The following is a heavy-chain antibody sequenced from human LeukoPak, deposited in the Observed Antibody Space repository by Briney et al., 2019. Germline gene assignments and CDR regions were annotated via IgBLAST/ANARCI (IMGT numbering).Heavy chain of an antibody. CDR2: IIPIFGTA. CDR3: AREGAYYYGSGSYSAHDAFDI. Sequence: SVTVSCKASGGTFISYAISWVRQAPGQGLEWMGGIIPIFGTANYAQKFQGRVTITADESTSTAYMELSSLRSEDTALYYCAREGAYYYGSGSYSAHDAFDIWGQGTMVTVSS. V-gene: IGHV1-69*13. CDR1: GGTFISYA. J-gene: IGHJ3*02. D-gene: IGHD3-10*01.